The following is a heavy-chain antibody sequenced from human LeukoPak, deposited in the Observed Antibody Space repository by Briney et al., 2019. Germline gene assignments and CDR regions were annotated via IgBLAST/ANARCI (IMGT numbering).Heavy chain of an antibody. V-gene: IGHV1-3*01. CDR3: ARAPYDILTGYSLNWFDP. D-gene: IGHD3-9*01. J-gene: IGHJ5*02. CDR2: INGGNGKT. CDR1: GYTFTTYA. Sequence: GASVKVSCKASGYTFTTYAMHWVRQAPGQRLEWMGWINGGNGKTKYSQKFQGRITITRDTSAYTAYMELRSLSSADTAVYFCARAPYDILTGYSLNWFDPWGQGPLVTVSS.